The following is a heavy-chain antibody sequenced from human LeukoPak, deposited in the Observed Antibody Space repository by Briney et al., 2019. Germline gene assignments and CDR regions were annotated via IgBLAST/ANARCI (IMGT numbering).Heavy chain of an antibody. Sequence: GGSLRLSCAASGFTFSSYSMTWVRQAPGKGLEWVSSISSSSSYIYYADSVKGRFTISRDNAKNSLYLQMNSLRAEDTAVYYCARALGNWNRSRWFDPWGQGTLVTVSS. CDR2: ISSSSSYI. J-gene: IGHJ5*02. CDR3: ARALGNWNRSRWFDP. D-gene: IGHD1-1*01. CDR1: GFTFSSYS. V-gene: IGHV3-21*01.